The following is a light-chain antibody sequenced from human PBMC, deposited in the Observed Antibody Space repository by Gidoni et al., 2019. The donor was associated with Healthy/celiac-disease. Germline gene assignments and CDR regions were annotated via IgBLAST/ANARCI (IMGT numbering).Light chain of an antibody. J-gene: IGKJ1*01. Sequence: DIQMTQSPSSLSASVGDRVTITCRASQSINSYLNWYQQKPGKAPKLLIYAASSLQSGVPSRFSGSGSGTDFTRTISILQPEDFATYYCQQGYSTLRTFGQGTKVEIK. CDR2: AAS. CDR3: QQGYSTLRT. V-gene: IGKV1-39*01. CDR1: QSINSY.